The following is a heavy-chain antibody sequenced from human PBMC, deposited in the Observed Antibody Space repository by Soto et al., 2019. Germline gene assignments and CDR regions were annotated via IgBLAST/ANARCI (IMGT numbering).Heavy chain of an antibody. CDR2: IYYTGTT. CDR1: GVSISSSY. J-gene: IGHJ4*02. Sequence: SETLSLTCTVSGVSISSSYWSWIRQSPGTGLEWIGYIYYTGTTNYNPSLKRRVTISLDTAKNQFSLNVNSLTTADTAVYSCARGGNRYSNTASGVGGFDFWGQGTLVTVSS. CDR3: ARGGNRYSNTASGVGGFDF. D-gene: IGHD5-12*01. V-gene: IGHV4-59*01.